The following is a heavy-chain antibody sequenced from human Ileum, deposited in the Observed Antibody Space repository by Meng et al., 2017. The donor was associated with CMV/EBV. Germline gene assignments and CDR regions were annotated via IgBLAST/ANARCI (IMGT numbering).Heavy chain of an antibody. J-gene: IGHJ4*02. V-gene: IGHV3-33*01. CDR1: GFTFGIYS. CDR3: ARGSYYGSGALYYFDY. CDR2: IWYDGINK. D-gene: IGHD3-10*01. Sequence: GFTFGIYSIHWVRQAPGKGLEWVAVIWYDGINKYYADSVKGRFTISRDNSKNRLYLQMNSLRAEDTAVYYCARGSYYGSGALYYFDYWGQGTLVTVSS.